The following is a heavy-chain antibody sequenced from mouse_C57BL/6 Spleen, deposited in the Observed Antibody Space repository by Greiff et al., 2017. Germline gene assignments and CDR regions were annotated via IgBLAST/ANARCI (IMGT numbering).Heavy chain of an antibody. J-gene: IGHJ2*01. V-gene: IGHV1-80*01. CDR2: IYPGDGDT. CDR3: ARIITTVVASFDY. Sequence: QVQLKQSGAELVKPGASVKISCKASGYAFSSYWMNWVKQRPGQGLEWIGQIYPGDGDTNYNGKFTGKATLTADKSSSTAYMQLSSLTSEDSAVYFCARIITTVVASFDYWGQGTTLTVSS. CDR1: GYAFSSYW. D-gene: IGHD1-1*01.